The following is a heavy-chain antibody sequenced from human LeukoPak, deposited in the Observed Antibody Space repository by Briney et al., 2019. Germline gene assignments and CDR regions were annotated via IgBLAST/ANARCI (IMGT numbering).Heavy chain of an antibody. J-gene: IGHJ6*03. CDR3: ARGVLLWFGDYYYYYMDV. CDR1: GGTFSSYA. Sequence: SVKVSCKASGGTFSSYAISWVRQAPGQGLEWMGGIIPIFGTANYAQKFQGRVTITTDESTSAAYMELSSLRSEDTAVYYCARGVLLWFGDYYYYYMDVWGKGTTVTVSS. D-gene: IGHD3-10*01. CDR2: IIPIFGTA. V-gene: IGHV1-69*05.